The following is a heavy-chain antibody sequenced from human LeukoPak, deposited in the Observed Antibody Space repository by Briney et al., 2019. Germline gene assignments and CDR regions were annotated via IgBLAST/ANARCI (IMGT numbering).Heavy chain of an antibody. Sequence: PGGSLRLSCAASGFTFSSYDMHWVRQATGKGLEWVSAIGTAGDTYYPGSVKGRFTISRDNSKNTLYLQMNSLRAEDTAVYYCARDLKAYYYGSGRGMDVWGQGTTVTVSS. CDR1: GFTFSSYD. D-gene: IGHD3-10*01. J-gene: IGHJ6*02. CDR3: ARDLKAYYYGSGRGMDV. CDR2: IGTAGDT. V-gene: IGHV3-13*01.